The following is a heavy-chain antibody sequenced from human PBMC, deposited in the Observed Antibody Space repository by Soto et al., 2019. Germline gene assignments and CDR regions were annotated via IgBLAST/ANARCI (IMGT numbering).Heavy chain of an antibody. CDR2: IYPRNSET. D-gene: IGHD3-10*01. Sequence: GESLKISCQGSGYAFINFWVAWVRQMPGKGLEWMGTIYPRNSETRYSPSFQGQVTMSVDRSIGTAYLQWRSLKASDTAIYYCARPGGSGTYYKFDYWGQGTPVTVSS. J-gene: IGHJ4*02. CDR3: ARPGGSGTYYKFDY. CDR1: GYAFINFW. V-gene: IGHV5-51*01.